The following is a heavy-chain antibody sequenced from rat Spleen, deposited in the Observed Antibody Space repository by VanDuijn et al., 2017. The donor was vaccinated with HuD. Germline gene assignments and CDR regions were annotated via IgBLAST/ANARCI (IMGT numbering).Heavy chain of an antibody. CDR2: MWRSGST. D-gene: IGHD1-12*03. CDR3: AKGGYDGYYHPYNWFAY. CDR1: GFSLTNYS. J-gene: IGHJ3*01. V-gene: IGHV2-45*01. Sequence: QVQLKESGPGLVQPSQTLSLTCTVSGFSLTNYSVHWVRQSPGKGLEWVGVMWRSGSTEYNSALKSRLSISRDTSKNHIFLKMNSLRSEDTATYYCAKGGYDGYYHPYNWFAYWGQGTLVTVSS.